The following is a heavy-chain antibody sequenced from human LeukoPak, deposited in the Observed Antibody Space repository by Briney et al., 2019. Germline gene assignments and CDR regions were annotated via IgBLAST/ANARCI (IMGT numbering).Heavy chain of an antibody. Sequence: ASVKVSCKASGYTFTSYGISWVRQAPGQGLEWMGWISAYNGNTNYAQKTQGRVTMTTDTSTSTAYMELRSLRSDDTAVYYCARRGGKNYGDYVVYYYYMDAWGKGTTVTVSS. V-gene: IGHV1-18*01. CDR3: ARRGGKNYGDYVVYYYYMDA. D-gene: IGHD4-17*01. CDR2: ISAYNGNT. CDR1: GYTFTSYG. J-gene: IGHJ6*03.